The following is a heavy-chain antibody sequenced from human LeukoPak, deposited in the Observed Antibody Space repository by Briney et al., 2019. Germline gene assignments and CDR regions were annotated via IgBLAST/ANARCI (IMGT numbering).Heavy chain of an antibody. CDR1: GYTFTGYY. CDR3: ARERGYSSSLDY. CDR2: INPNSGGT. J-gene: IGHJ4*02. V-gene: IGHV1-2*02. D-gene: IGHD6-13*01. Sequence: ASVKVSCKASGYTFTGYYMHWVRQAPGQGLEWMGWINPNSGGTNYAQKFQGRVTMTRDTSISTAYMELSRLRSDDTAVYYCARERGYSSSLDYWGQGTLVTVSS.